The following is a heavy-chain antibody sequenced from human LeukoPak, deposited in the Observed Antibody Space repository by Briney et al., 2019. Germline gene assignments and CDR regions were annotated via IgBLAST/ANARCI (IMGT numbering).Heavy chain of an antibody. CDR3: AKTTTGYSSGRYPAWPIDY. CDR2: IFGSGGSV. CDR1: GFTSGSYA. D-gene: IGHD2-15*01. V-gene: IGHV3-23*01. J-gene: IGHJ4*02. Sequence: GSLRLSCAASGFTSGSYAMYWVRQAPGKGLEWVSGIFGSGGSVHYADSVKGRFTISRDNSKNTVYLQMDSLRAEDTAIYYCAKTTTGYSSGRYPAWPIDYWGQGTLVTVSS.